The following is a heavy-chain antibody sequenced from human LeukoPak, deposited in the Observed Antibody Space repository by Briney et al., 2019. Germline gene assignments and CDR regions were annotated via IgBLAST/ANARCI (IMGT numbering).Heavy chain of an antibody. CDR1: GFTFSSYW. Sequence: GGSLRLSCAASGFTFSSYWMSWVRQAPGKGLEWVANIKQDGSEKYYVDSVKGRFTISRDNAKNSLYLQMNSLRAEDTAVYYCASGGGYSSGWLSAISTDYWGQGTLVTVSS. J-gene: IGHJ4*02. D-gene: IGHD6-19*01. V-gene: IGHV3-7*03. CDR3: ASGGGYSSGWLSAISTDY. CDR2: IKQDGSEK.